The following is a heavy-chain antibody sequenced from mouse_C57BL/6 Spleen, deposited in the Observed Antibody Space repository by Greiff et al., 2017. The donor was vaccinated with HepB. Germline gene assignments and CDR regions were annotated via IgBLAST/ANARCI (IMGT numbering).Heavy chain of an antibody. D-gene: IGHD4-1*01. Sequence: QVQLQQPGAELVKPGASVKLSCKASGYTFTSYWMQWVKQRPGQGLEWIGKIDPSDSYTNYNQKFKGKAALTVDTSSSTAYMQLSSLTSEDSAVYYCARQLTGTYWGQGTLVTVSA. J-gene: IGHJ3*01. V-gene: IGHV1-50*01. CDR2: IDPSDSYT. CDR3: ARQLTGTY. CDR1: GYTFTSYW.